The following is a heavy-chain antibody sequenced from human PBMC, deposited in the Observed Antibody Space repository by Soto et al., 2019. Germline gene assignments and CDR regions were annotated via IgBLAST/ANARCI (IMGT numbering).Heavy chain of an antibody. Sequence: EVQLVESGGGLVKPGGSLRLSCAASGFTFSNAWMNWVRQAPGKGLEWVGRIKSKTDGGTTDYAAPVKGRFTISRDDSKNTLYLQMNSLKTEDIAVYYCTTRGTSYGDYVDYWGQGTLVTVSS. CDR1: GFTFSNAW. J-gene: IGHJ4*02. D-gene: IGHD4-17*01. CDR3: TTRGTSYGDYVDY. V-gene: IGHV3-15*07. CDR2: IKSKTDGGTT.